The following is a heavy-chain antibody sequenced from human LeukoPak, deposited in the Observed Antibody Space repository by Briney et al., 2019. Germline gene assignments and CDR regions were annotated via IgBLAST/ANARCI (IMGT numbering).Heavy chain of an antibody. CDR3: ASGVVVPAVRGSLDY. CDR1: GYSFTSYW. Sequence: GESLKISCKGSGYSFTSYWIGWVRQMPGKGLEWMGIIYPGDSDTRYSPSFQGQVTISADKSISTAYLQWSSLKASDTAMYYCASGVVVPAVRGSLDYWGQGTLVTVSS. V-gene: IGHV5-51*01. CDR2: IYPGDSDT. D-gene: IGHD2-2*01. J-gene: IGHJ4*02.